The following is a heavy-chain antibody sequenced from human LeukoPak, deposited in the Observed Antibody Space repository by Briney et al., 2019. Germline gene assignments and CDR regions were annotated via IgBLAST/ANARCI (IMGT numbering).Heavy chain of an antibody. CDR3: ARSLGDYSNYPP. CDR1: GGTFSSYA. CDR2: IIPIFGTA. D-gene: IGHD4-11*01. V-gene: IGHV1-69*01. J-gene: IGHJ5*02. Sequence: ASVKVSCKASGGTFSSYAISWVRQAPGQGLEWMGGIIPIFGTANYAQKFQGRVTITADESTSTAYMELSSLRSEDTAVYYCARSLGDYSNYPPWGQGTLVTVSS.